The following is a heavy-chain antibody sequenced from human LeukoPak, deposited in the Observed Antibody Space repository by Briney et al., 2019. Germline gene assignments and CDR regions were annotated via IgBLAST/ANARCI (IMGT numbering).Heavy chain of an antibody. J-gene: IGHJ5*02. CDR1: GFTFSSYG. D-gene: IGHD6-13*01. V-gene: IGHV3-30*02. CDR3: ARRRRYSSSWGWFDP. CDR2: IRYDGSNK. Sequence: PGGSLRLSCAASGFTFSSYGMHWVRQAPGKGLEWVAFIRYDGSNKYYADSVKGRFTISRDNSKNTLYLRMNSLRAEDTAVYYCARRRRYSSSWGWFDPWGQGTLVTVSS.